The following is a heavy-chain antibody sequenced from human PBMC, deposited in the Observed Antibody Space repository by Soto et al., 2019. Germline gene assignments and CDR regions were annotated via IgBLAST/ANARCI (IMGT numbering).Heavy chain of an antibody. CDR3: ARQIDTAMVPAYYGMDV. CDR2: IYPGDSDT. D-gene: IGHD5-18*01. J-gene: IGHJ6*02. V-gene: IGHV5-51*01. Sequence: GESLKISCDSSGYTFTNYWIGWVRQMPGKGLEWMGIIYPGDSDTRYSPSFQGQVTISADKSISTAYLQWSSLKASDTAMYYCARQIDTAMVPAYYGMDVWGQGTTVTVSS. CDR1: GYTFTNYW.